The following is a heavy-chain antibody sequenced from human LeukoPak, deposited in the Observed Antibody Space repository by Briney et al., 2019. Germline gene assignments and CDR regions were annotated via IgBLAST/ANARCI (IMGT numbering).Heavy chain of an antibody. CDR1: GYTLTELS. D-gene: IGHD5-12*01. CDR2: FDPEDGET. Sequence: AASVKVSCKVSGYTLTELSMHWVRQAPGKGLEWMGGFDPEDGETIYAPKFQGRVTMTEDTSTDTAYMELSSLRSEDTAVYYCALRSSWLFDYWGQGTLVTVSS. CDR3: ALRSSWLFDY. V-gene: IGHV1-24*01. J-gene: IGHJ4*02.